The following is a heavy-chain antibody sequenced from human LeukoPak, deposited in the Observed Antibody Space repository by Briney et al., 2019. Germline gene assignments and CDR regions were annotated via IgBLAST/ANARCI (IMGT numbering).Heavy chain of an antibody. V-gene: IGHV1-69*04. Sequence: ASVKVSCKASGGTFSSSAISWVRQAPGQGLEWMGRIIPILGIANSAQKFQGRVTITADKSTSTAYMELSSLRSEDTATYYCAIEVSEPGFDFWGQGTLLTVSS. D-gene: IGHD5/OR15-5a*01. CDR2: IIPILGIA. J-gene: IGHJ4*02. CDR1: GGTFSSSA. CDR3: AIEVSEPGFDF.